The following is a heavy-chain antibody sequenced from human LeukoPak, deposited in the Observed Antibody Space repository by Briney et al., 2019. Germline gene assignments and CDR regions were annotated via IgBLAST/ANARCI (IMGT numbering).Heavy chain of an antibody. CDR3: ARVINVAATRTSYGMDV. J-gene: IGHJ6*02. V-gene: IGHV1-69*13. D-gene: IGHD2-15*01. Sequence: LVKVSCKASGYTFTSYGISWVRQAPGQGLEWTGGIIPIFGTANYAQKFQGRVTITADESTSTAYMELSSLRSEDTAVYYCARVINVAATRTSYGMDVWGQGTTVTVSS. CDR1: GYTFTSYG. CDR2: IIPIFGTA.